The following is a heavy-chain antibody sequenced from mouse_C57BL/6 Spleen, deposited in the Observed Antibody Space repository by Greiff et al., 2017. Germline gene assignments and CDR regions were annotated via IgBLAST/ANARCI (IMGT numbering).Heavy chain of an antibody. V-gene: IGHV1-15*01. D-gene: IGHD1-1*01. Sequence: QVQLQQSGAELVRPGASVTLSCKASGYTFTDYEMHWVKQTPVHGLEWIGAIDPETGGTAYNQKFKGKAILTADKSSSTAYMELRSLTSEDSAVYYCTRRGGYVGSSSWFAYWGQGTLVTVSA. CDR1: GYTFTDYE. CDR3: TRRGGYVGSSSWFAY. CDR2: IDPETGGT. J-gene: IGHJ3*01.